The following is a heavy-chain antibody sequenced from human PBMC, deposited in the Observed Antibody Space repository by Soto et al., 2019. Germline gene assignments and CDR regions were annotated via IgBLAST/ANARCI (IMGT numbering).Heavy chain of an antibody. CDR2: INHSGST. CDR1: GGSFSGYY. J-gene: IGHJ4*02. V-gene: IGHV4-34*01. D-gene: IGHD2-2*01. Sequence: SETLSLTCAVYGGSFSGYYWSWIRQPPGKGLEWIGEINHSGSTNYNPSLKSRITISVDTSKNQFSLKMSSVTAADTAVYYCANGILGVPAAFDYWGQGTLVTVLL. CDR3: ANGILGVPAAFDY.